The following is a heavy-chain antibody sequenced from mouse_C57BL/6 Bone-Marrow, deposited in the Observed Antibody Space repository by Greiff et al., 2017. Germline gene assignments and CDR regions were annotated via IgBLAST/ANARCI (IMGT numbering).Heavy chain of an antibody. CDR2: ISDGGSYT. CDR3: ARVNDAMDY. J-gene: IGHJ4*01. V-gene: IGHV5-4*01. Sequence: EVQLVESGGGLVKPGGSLKLSCAASGFTFSSYAMSWVRQTPEKRLEWVATISDGGSYTYYPDKLKGRFTISRDKAKNNLYLQMSHLKSEDTAMYYGARVNDAMDYWGQGTSVTVSS. CDR1: GFTFSSYA.